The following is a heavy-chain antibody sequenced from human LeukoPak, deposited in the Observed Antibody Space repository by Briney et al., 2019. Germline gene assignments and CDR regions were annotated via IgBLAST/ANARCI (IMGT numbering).Heavy chain of an antibody. CDR1: GGSMSNSY. V-gene: IGHV4-59*08. CDR3: ARQISYSNAWTTI. Sequence: ASETLSLTCTVSGGSMSNSYWSWIRRPPGKGLEWIGYISYRGDTSYNPSLKSRVTISEDTSKNQFSLKLSSVTAADTAVYFCARQISYSNAWTTIWGQGTMVTVSS. J-gene: IGHJ3*02. CDR2: ISYRGDT. D-gene: IGHD5-18*01.